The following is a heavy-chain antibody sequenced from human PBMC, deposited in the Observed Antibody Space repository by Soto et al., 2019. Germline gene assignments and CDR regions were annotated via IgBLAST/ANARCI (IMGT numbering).Heavy chain of an antibody. V-gene: IGHV4-30-4*01. CDR1: GGSVSSGDYY. CDR2: IYYSGST. J-gene: IGHJ3*01. CDR3: ARDTMVRGVGAFDV. D-gene: IGHD3-10*01. Sequence: TSETLSLTCTVSGGSVSSGDYYWSWIRQPPGKGLEWIGYIYYSGSTYYNPSLKSRVTISEDTSKNQFSLKLSSVTAADTAVYYCARDTMVRGVGAFDVWGQGTMVTVSS.